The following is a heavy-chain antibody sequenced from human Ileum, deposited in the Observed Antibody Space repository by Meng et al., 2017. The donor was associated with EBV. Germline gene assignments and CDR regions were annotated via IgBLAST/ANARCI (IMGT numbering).Heavy chain of an antibody. CDR3: ASRELAPFDY. Sequence: QLQLQESGPGLVKPSETLSLTCSVSGGSFSSRKYYWGWIRQPPGKALEWIASIYYSGTTYYNPSLQSRVSISVDKSKNQVSLNMTSMTAADTAVHYCASRELAPFDYWGQGTLVTVSS. D-gene: IGHD1-26*01. CDR1: GGSFSSRKYY. V-gene: IGHV4-39*07. CDR2: IYYSGTT. J-gene: IGHJ4*02.